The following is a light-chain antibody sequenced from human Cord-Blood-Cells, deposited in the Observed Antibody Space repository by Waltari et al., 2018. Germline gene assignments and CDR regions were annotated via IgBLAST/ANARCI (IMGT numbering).Light chain of an antibody. CDR3: CSYAGSYTVV. CDR1: SSAVGGSNY. J-gene: IGLJ2*01. CDR2: DVS. V-gene: IGLV2-11*01. Sequence: QSALTQPRSESGSPGPSVTIPCTGTSSAVGGSNYSSWYQQHPVTAPELMIDDVSKLRSGVPDRFSGSKSGSTASLTISGLQAGDEADEYCCSYAGSYTVVFGGGTKLTVL.